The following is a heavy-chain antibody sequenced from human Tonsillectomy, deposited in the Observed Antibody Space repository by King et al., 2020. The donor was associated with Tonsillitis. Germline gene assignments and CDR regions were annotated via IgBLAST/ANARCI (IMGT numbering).Heavy chain of an antibody. CDR1: GFTFTDYY. CDR2: IGSITNAT. Sequence: VQLVESGGGLVKPGASLRLSCAASGFTFTDYYMSWIRQAPGKGLEWVAHIGSITNATYYADSLKGRFTLSRDNAKNSVSLQMNSLRVEDTAVYFCARHHRLYGMDVWGQGTTVTVSS. V-gene: IGHV3-11*01. J-gene: IGHJ6*02. CDR3: ARHHRLYGMDV.